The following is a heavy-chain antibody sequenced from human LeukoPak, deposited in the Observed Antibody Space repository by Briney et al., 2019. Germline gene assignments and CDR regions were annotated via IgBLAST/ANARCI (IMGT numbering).Heavy chain of an antibody. V-gene: IGHV3-30*01. D-gene: IGHD3-22*01. CDR2: ISYDGSNK. J-gene: IGHJ4*02. CDR1: GFTFSSYA. Sequence: GRSLRLSCAASGFTFSSYAMHWVRQAPGKGLEWVAVISYDGSNKYYADSVKGRFTISRDNSKNTLYLQMNSLRAEDTAVYYRARGPSYYYDSSGSLDYWGQGTLVTVSS. CDR3: ARGPSYYYDSSGSLDY.